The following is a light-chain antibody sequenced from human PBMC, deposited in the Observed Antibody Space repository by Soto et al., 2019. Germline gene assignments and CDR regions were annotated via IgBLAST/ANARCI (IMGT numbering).Light chain of an antibody. CDR2: DAS. CDR3: LRYNAFSQT. V-gene: IGKV1-5*01. Sequence: DLPMTQSPSTLSASVGDRVTITCRASQSMNDWLAWYQQKPGKAPKVLIYDASSLQSGVPSRFSGSGSGTEFTLTIDSLQPDDVATSYCLRYNAFSQTFGQGTKVEI. J-gene: IGKJ1*01. CDR1: QSMNDW.